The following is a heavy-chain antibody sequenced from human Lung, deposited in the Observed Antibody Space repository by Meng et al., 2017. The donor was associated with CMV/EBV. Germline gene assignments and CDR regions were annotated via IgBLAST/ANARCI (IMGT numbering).Heavy chain of an antibody. Sequence: ASVXVSXXASGYTFTGYYMHWVRQAPGQGLEWMGWINPNSGGTNYAQKFQGRVTMTRDTSISTAYMELSRLRSDDTAVYYCARGVGYCSSTSCKVWFDLWGQGTMVTVSS. J-gene: IGHJ5*02. CDR3: ARGVGYCSSTSCKVWFDL. D-gene: IGHD2-2*01. V-gene: IGHV1-2*02. CDR2: INPNSGGT. CDR1: GYTFTGYY.